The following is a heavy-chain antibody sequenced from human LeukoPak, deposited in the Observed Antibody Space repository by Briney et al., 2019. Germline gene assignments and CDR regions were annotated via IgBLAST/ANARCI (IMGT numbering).Heavy chain of an antibody. CDR3: ASGAAGENYYYYYMDV. Sequence: GASVKVSCKASGYTFTGYYMHWVRQAPGQGLEWMGWINPNSGGTNYAQKFQGRVTMTRDTSISTAYMELSRLRSDDTAVYYCASGAAGENYYYYYMDVWGKGTTVTVSS. CDR1: GYTFTGYY. CDR2: INPNSGGT. V-gene: IGHV1-2*02. J-gene: IGHJ6*03. D-gene: IGHD6-13*01.